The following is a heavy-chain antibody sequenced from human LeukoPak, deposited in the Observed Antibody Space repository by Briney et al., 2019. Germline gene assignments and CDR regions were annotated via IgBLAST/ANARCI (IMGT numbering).Heavy chain of an antibody. Sequence: GASVKVFCKASGYSFASYDINWVRQATGQGLEWMGWMNPNSGNTGYAQKFQGRVTMTRNTSINTAYMELTSLTSEDTAVYYCARVTRYYYGMDVWGQGTTVTVSS. D-gene: IGHD1-14*01. J-gene: IGHJ6*02. CDR1: GYSFASYD. CDR2: MNPNSGNT. CDR3: ARVTRYYYGMDV. V-gene: IGHV1-8*01.